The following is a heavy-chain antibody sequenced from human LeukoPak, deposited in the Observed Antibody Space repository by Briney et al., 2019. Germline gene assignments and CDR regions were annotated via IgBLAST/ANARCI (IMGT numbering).Heavy chain of an antibody. J-gene: IGHJ4*02. Sequence: GGSLRLSCAASGFTFSSYAMSWVRQAPGKGLEWVSAISGSGGSTYYADSVKGRFTISRDNAKNSLYLQMNSLRDEDTAVYYCARPLRGSGGLLHEYWGQGTLVTVSS. V-gene: IGHV3-23*01. D-gene: IGHD2-15*01. CDR2: ISGSGGST. CDR1: GFTFSSYA. CDR3: ARPLRGSGGLLHEY.